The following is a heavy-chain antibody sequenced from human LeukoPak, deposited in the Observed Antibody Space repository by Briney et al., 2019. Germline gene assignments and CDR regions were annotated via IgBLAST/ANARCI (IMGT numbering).Heavy chain of an antibody. CDR1: GGSFSGYY. V-gene: IGHV4-34*01. CDR3: ARELVVGATYYYYYYMDV. J-gene: IGHJ6*03. CDR2: INHSGST. D-gene: IGHD1-26*01. Sequence: PSETLSLTCAVYGGSFSGYYWSWIRQPPGKGLEWIGEINHSGSTNYNPSLKSRVTMSVDTSKNQFSLKLSSVTAADTAVYYCARELVVGATYYYYYYMDVWGKGTTVTVPS.